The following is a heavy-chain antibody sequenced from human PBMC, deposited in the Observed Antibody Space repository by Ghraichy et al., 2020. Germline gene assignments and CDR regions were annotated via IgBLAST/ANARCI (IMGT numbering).Heavy chain of an antibody. D-gene: IGHD3-22*01. CDR3: AKKKDSSGYFNE. CDR2: ISGGGDST. CDR1: GFTFTRYA. V-gene: IGHV3-23*01. J-gene: IGHJ4*02. Sequence: LSLTCAASGFTFTRYAMSWVRQAPGKGLEWVSAISGGGDSTNYADSVKGRFTISRDNSRNTLYLGMNSLRVEDTATYYCAKKKDSSGYFNEWGQGTLVTVSS.